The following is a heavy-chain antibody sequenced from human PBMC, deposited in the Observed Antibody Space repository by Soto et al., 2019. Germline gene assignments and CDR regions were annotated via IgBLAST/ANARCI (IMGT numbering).Heavy chain of an antibody. CDR2: ISYDGSNK. CDR1: GFTFSSYA. D-gene: IGHD3-22*01. V-gene: IGHV3-30-3*01. CDR3: AREGYDSSGYYGAGLYYYYYYGMDV. J-gene: IGHJ6*02. Sequence: HPGGALRLSCAASGFTFSSYAMHWVRQAPGKGLEWVAVISYDGSNKYYADSVKGRFTISRDNSKNTLYLQMNSLRAEDTAVYYCAREGYDSSGYYGAGLYYYYYYGMDVWGQGATVNVSS.